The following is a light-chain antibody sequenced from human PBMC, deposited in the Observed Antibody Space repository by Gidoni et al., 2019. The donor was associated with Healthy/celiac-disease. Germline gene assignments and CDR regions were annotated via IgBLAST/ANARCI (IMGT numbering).Light chain of an antibody. CDR3: QQSYSTPGALT. V-gene: IGKV1-39*01. CDR1: QSISSY. CDR2: AAS. Sequence: DIQMTHSPSSLSASVGDRVTITCRASQSISSYLNWYQQKPGKAPKLLIYAASSLQSGVPSRFSGSGSGTDFTLTISSLQPEDFATYYCQQSYSTPGALTFGGGTKVEIK. J-gene: IGKJ4*01.